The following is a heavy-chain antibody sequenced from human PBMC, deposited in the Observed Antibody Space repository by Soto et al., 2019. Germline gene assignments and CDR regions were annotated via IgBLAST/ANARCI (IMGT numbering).Heavy chain of an antibody. J-gene: IGHJ5*02. V-gene: IGHV4-59*01. Sequence: PSETLSLTCTVSGGSISSYYWSWIRQPPGKGLEWIGYIYYSGSTNYNPSLKSRVTISVDTSKNQFSLKLSSVTAADTAVYYCARVGGVATIAPFGFDPWGQGTLVTVSS. D-gene: IGHD5-12*01. CDR2: IYYSGST. CDR3: ARVGGVATIAPFGFDP. CDR1: GGSISSYY.